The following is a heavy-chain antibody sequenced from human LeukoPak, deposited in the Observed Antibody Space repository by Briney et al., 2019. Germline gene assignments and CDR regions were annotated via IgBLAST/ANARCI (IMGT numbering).Heavy chain of an antibody. V-gene: IGHV1-18*01. D-gene: IGHD3-3*01. Sequence: ASVKVSCKASGYTFTSYGICWVRQAPGQGLEWMGWISAYNGNTNYAQKLQGRVTMTTDTSSSTAYMELRSLRSDDTAVYYCARDSLLRGYDFWSGYYTLMFDYWGQGTLVTVSS. J-gene: IGHJ4*02. CDR1: GYTFTSYG. CDR2: ISAYNGNT. CDR3: ARDSLLRGYDFWSGYYTLMFDY.